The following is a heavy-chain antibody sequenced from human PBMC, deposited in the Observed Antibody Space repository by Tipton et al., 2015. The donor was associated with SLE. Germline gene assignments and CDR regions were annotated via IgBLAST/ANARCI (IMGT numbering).Heavy chain of an antibody. Sequence: SLRLSCAASGFSFSSFGIHWVRQAPGKGLEWVAFIRYDESNKYYAESVKGRFTISRDNAKNSLYLQMDSLRVEDTALYHCVRDRRYSGNYHGPLAIWGQGTTVTVS. CDR1: GFSFSSFG. J-gene: IGHJ6*02. V-gene: IGHV3-30*02. D-gene: IGHD1-26*01. CDR3: VRDRRYSGNYHGPLAI. CDR2: IRYDESNK.